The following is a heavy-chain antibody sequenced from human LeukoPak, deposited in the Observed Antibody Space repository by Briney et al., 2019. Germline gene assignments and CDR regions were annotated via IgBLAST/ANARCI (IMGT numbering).Heavy chain of an antibody. Sequence: PGGSLRLSCAASGFTFSTFAMNWVRQAPGKGLEWVSSISSRGGATYYADSVKGRFTISRDNSKNTLYLQMNSLRAEDTAVYYCARDPENQVYYYDSSGYYGYYGMDVWGQGTTVTVSS. CDR3: ARDPENQVYYYDSSGYYGYYGMDV. CDR1: GFTFSTFA. CDR2: ISSRGGAT. V-gene: IGHV3-23*01. J-gene: IGHJ6*02. D-gene: IGHD3-22*01.